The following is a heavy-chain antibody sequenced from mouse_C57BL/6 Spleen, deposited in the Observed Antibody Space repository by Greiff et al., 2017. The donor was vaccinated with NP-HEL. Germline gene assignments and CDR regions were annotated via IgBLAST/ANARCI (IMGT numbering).Heavy chain of an antibody. CDR2: IDPSDSET. J-gene: IGHJ3*01. V-gene: IGHV1-52*01. CDR1: GYTFTSYW. CDR3: ARTYGSREGFAY. Sequence: VQLQQSGAELVRPGSSVKLSCKASGYTFTSYWMHWVKQRPIQGLEWIGNIDPSDSETHYNQKFKDKATLTVDKSSSTAYMQLSSLTSRDSAVYYCARTYGSREGFAYWGQGTLVTVSA. D-gene: IGHD1-1*01.